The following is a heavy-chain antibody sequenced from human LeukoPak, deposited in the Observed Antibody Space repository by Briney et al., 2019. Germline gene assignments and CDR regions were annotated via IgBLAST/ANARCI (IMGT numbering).Heavy chain of an antibody. Sequence: SVKVSCKASGGTFSSYAISWVRQAPGQGLEWMGGIIPIFGTANYAQKFQGRVTITADESTSTAYMELSSLRSEDTAVYYCARGYGSGKIHYYYMDVWGKGTTVTISS. CDR3: ARGYGSGKIHYYYMDV. D-gene: IGHD3-10*01. J-gene: IGHJ6*03. CDR2: IIPIFGTA. CDR1: GGTFSSYA. V-gene: IGHV1-69*01.